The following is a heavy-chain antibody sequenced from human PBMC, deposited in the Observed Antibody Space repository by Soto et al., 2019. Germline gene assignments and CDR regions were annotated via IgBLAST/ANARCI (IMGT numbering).Heavy chain of an antibody. Sequence: VQLVESGGGLVQPGGSLRLSCAASGFTFSSYSMNWVRQAPGKGLEWVSYISSSSSTIYYADSVKGRFTISRDNAKNSLYLQMNSLRDEDTAVYYCAREDIVVVVAAAYFDYWGQGTLVTVSS. CDR2: ISSSSSTI. CDR1: GFTFSSYS. V-gene: IGHV3-48*02. D-gene: IGHD2-15*01. J-gene: IGHJ4*02. CDR3: AREDIVVVVAAAYFDY.